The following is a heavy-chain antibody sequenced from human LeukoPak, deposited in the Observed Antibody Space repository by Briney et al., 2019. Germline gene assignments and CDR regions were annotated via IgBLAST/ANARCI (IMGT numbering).Heavy chain of an antibody. J-gene: IGHJ4*02. D-gene: IGHD2-21*02. CDR3: AREPYCGGDCMEYYFDY. Sequence: PGGSLRLSCAASGFTFSSYAMHWVRQAPGKGLEYVSAISSNGGSTYYANSVKGRFTISRDNSKNTLYLQMGSLRAEDMAVYYCAREPYCGGDCMEYYFDYWGQGTLVTVSS. CDR1: GFTFSSYA. V-gene: IGHV3-64*01. CDR2: ISSNGGST.